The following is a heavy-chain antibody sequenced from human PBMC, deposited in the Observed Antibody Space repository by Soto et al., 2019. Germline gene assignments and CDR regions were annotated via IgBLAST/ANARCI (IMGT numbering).Heavy chain of an antibody. V-gene: IGHV4-39*01. CDR3: ARRWQTYGDYDVRDNWFDP. J-gene: IGHJ5*02. Sequence: PSETLSLTCTVSGGSISSSSYYWGWIRQPPGKGLEWIGSIYYSGSTYYNPSLKSRVTISVDTSKNQFSLKLSSVTAADTAVYYCARRWQTYGDYDVRDNWFDPWGQGTLVTVSS. D-gene: IGHD4-17*01. CDR1: GGSISSSSYY. CDR2: IYYSGST.